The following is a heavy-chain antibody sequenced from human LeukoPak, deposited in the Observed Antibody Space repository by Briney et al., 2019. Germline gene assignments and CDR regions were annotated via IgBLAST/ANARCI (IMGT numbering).Heavy chain of an antibody. D-gene: IGHD6-19*01. CDR2: IYSRGDT. V-gene: IGHV3-53*01. Sequence: PGGSLRLSCAASGLTVSNNYMGRVRQAPGKGLEWVSVIYSRGDTYYADSVRGRFTISRDNSKNILSLQMNSLRADDTAIYYCTRVLSDTRGWYHFDYWGQGTMVTVSS. CDR3: TRVLSDTRGWYHFDY. J-gene: IGHJ4*03. CDR1: GLTVSNNY.